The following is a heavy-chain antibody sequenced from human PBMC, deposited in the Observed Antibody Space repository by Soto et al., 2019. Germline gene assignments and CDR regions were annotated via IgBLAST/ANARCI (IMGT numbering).Heavy chain of an antibody. CDR3: ARELRSYTMFGVYGYYYYYMDV. CDR2: IKQDGSEK. V-gene: IGHV3-7*01. Sequence: EVQLVESGGGLVQPGGSLRLSCAASGFTFSSYWMSWVRQAPGKGLEWVANIKQDGSEKYYVDSVKGRFTISRDNAKNSLYLQMNSLRAEDTAVYYCARELRSYTMFGVYGYYYYYMDVWGKGTTVTVSS. CDR1: GFTFSSYW. J-gene: IGHJ6*03. D-gene: IGHD3-3*01.